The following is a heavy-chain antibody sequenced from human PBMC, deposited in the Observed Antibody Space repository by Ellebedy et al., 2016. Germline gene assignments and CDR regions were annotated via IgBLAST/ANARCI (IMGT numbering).Heavy chain of an antibody. Sequence: GGSLRLSXAASGFTFSTYSINWVRQAPGKGLEWVASITSGTGDIYYADSVKGRFTISRDNAKNSLYLQMNSLGAEDTAVYYCAEARTPAVGAFDSWGQGTMVTVSS. CDR1: GFTFSTYS. V-gene: IGHV3-21*01. J-gene: IGHJ3*02. D-gene: IGHD6-13*01. CDR2: ITSGTGDI. CDR3: AEARTPAVGAFDS.